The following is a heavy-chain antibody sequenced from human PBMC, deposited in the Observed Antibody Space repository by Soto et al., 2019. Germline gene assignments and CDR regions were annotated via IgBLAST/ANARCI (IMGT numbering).Heavy chain of an antibody. J-gene: IGHJ4*02. CDR2: IDPSDSQT. CDR3: ARQIYDSDTGPNFQYYFDS. CDR1: GYSLAGYW. D-gene: IGHD3-22*01. Sequence: PGESLKISCKGSGYSLAGYWITWVRQKPGKGLEWMGRIDPSDSQTYYSPSFRGHVTISVTKSTTTVFLQWSSLRASDTAMYYCARQIYDSDTGPNFQYYFDSWGQGTPVTVSS. V-gene: IGHV5-10-1*01.